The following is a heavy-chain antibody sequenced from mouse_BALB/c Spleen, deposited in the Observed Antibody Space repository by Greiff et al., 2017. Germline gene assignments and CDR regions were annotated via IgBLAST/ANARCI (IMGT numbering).Heavy chain of an antibody. CDR1: GFAFSSYD. J-gene: IGHJ2*01. V-gene: IGHV5-12-1*01. D-gene: IGHD2-1*01. CDR3: ARQGGNYVPYYFDY. CDR2: ISSGGSYT. Sequence: EVQLVESGGGLVKPGGSLKLSCAASGFAFSSYDMSWVRQTPEKRLEWVAYISSGGSYTYYPDSVKGRFTISRDNAKNTLYLQMSSLKSEDTAMYYCARQGGNYVPYYFDYWGQGTTLTVSS.